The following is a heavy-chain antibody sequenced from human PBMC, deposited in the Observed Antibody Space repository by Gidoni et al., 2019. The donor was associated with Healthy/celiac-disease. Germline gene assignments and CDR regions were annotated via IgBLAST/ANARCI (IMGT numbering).Heavy chain of an antibody. J-gene: IGHJ4*02. V-gene: IGHV4-61*01. CDR3: ARYSSSWYYFDY. CDR1: GCSVSSGSYY. Sequence: QVQLQESGPGLVKPSETLSLTCTVPGCSVSSGSYYWSWIRQPPGKGLEWIGYIYYSGSTNYNPSLKSRVTISVDTSKNQVSLKLSSVTAADTAVYYCARYSSSWYYFDYWGQGTLVTVSS. D-gene: IGHD6-13*01. CDR2: IYYSGST.